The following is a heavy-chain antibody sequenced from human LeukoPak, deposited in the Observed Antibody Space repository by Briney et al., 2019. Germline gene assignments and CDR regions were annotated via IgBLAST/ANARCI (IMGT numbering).Heavy chain of an antibody. V-gene: IGHV3-48*03. CDR3: ARYYDSSYLDY. CDR1: GFTFSSYE. J-gene: IGHJ4*02. Sequence: GGSPRLSCAASGFTFSSYEMNWVRQAPGKGLEWVSYISSSGSTIYYADSVKGRFTISRDNAKNSLYLQMNSLRAEDTAVYYCARYYDSSYLDYWGQGTLVTVSS. D-gene: IGHD3-22*01. CDR2: ISSSGSTI.